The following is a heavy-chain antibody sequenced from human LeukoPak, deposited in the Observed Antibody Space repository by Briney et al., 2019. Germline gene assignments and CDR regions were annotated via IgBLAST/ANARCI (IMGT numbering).Heavy chain of an antibody. D-gene: IGHD2-2*01. Sequence: GGSLRLXCAASGFTFDDYGMSWVRQAPGKGLEWVSSISSSSSYIYYADSVKGRFTISRDNAKNSLYLQMNSLRAEDTAVYYCARDPQYCSSTSCHRNNWFDPWGQRTLVTVSS. CDR3: ARDPQYCSSTSCHRNNWFDP. CDR2: ISSSSSYI. CDR1: GFTFDDYG. V-gene: IGHV3-21*01. J-gene: IGHJ5*02.